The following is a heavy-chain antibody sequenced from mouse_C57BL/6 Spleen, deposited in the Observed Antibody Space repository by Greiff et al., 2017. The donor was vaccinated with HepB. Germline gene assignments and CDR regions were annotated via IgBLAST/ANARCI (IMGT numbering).Heavy chain of an antibody. CDR2: IYPRSGNT. V-gene: IGHV1-81*01. Sequence: VQLQQSGAELARPGASVKLSCKASGYTFTSYGIRWVKQRTGQGLEWIGEIYPRSGNTYYNEKFKGKATLTADKSSSTAYMELRSLTSEDSAVYVCARGGYYGSSKVPSYAMDDWGTGTSVTVSS. D-gene: IGHD1-1*01. CDR3: ARGGYYGSSKVPSYAMDD. CDR1: GYTFTSYG. J-gene: IGHJ4*01.